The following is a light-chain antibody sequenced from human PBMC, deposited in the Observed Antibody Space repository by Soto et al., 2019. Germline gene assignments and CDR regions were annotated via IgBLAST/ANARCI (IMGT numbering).Light chain of an antibody. CDR3: QQRSSWPLT. J-gene: IGKJ4*01. CDR2: DAS. Sequence: IVLTQSPATLSLTPGERATLSCRASQSVNTYLGWYQQRPGQAPILLIYDASNRATGIPARFSGSGSGTDFTLTISSLEPEDFAVYYCQQRSSWPLTFGGGTKVDIK. V-gene: IGKV3-11*01. CDR1: QSVNTY.